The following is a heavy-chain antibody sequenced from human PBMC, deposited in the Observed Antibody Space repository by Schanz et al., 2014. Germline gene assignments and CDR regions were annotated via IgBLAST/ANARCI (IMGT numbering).Heavy chain of an antibody. CDR2: IYHSGSP. CDR1: GGSISSSDW. CDR3: ARGHRPHGITVAARGFDP. V-gene: IGHV4-4*02. J-gene: IGHJ5*02. D-gene: IGHD6-19*01. Sequence: QVQLQESGPGLVKPSGTLSLTCAVSGGSISSSDWWSWVRQPPGKGLGWIGEIYHSGSPNYNPSLKSRVTISVDKPKKQFSLKVTSMTAADTAVYYCARGHRPHGITVAARGFDPWGQGTLVTVSS.